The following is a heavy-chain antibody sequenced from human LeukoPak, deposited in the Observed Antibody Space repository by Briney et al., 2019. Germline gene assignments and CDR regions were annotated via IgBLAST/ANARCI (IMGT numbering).Heavy chain of an antibody. CDR3: ARVLGYCSSTSCPPGNWFDP. CDR2: ISAYNGNT. Sequence: GASVKVSCKASGYTFTSYGISWVRQAPGQGLEWMGWISAYNGNTNDAQKLQGRVTMTTDTSTSTAYMELRSLRSDDTAVYYCARVLGYCSSTSCPPGNWFDPWGQGTLVTVSS. V-gene: IGHV1-18*01. CDR1: GYTFTSYG. D-gene: IGHD2-2*01. J-gene: IGHJ5*02.